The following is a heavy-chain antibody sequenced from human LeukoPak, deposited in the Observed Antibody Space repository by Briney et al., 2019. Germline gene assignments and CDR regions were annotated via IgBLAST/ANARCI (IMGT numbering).Heavy chain of an antibody. CDR3: ARGTGVGAGLGAVNWFDP. J-gene: IGHJ5*02. CDR2: INPKSGGT. V-gene: IGHV1-2*04. CDR1: GYTFTGYY. D-gene: IGHD1-26*01. Sequence: ASVKVSCKGSGYTFTGYYMHWVRQAPGQGREWVGWINPKSGGTSCAKTFPGWVTTTRGTSISTAYMELNRLKPDDTAVYYCARGTGVGAGLGAVNWFDPWGQGTLVTVSS.